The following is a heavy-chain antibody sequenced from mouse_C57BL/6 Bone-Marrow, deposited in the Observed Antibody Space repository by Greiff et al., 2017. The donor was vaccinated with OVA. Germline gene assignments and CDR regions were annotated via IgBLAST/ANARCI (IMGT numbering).Heavy chain of an antibody. CDR1: GFTFSDYG. V-gene: IGHV5-17*01. J-gene: IGHJ4*01. D-gene: IGHD1-1*01. Sequence: EVQRVESGGGLVKPGGSLKLSCAASGFTFSDYGMHWVRQAPEKGLEWVAYISSGSSTIYYADTVKGRFTISRDNAKNTLFLQLTRLRSEDTAMYYCARPLYYGSSYVYYAMDYWGQGTSVTVSS. CDR2: ISSGSSTI. CDR3: ARPLYYGSSYVYYAMDY.